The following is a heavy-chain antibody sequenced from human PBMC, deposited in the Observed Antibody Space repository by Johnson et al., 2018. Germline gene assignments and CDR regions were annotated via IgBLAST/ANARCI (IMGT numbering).Heavy chain of an antibody. V-gene: IGHV3-13*01. CDR3: TRGDLSYSGMDV. CDR2: IGSAGDT. Sequence: VQLVQSGGGLVQPGGSLRLCCSASGFSFSKYDMHWVRQRTGKGLEWVSAIGSAGDTYYPNSVKGRFTISRENAKNSLFLQMNSLTAGDTAVYYFTRGDLSYSGMDVWGQGTTVTVSS. D-gene: IGHD2-21*01. CDR1: GFSFSKYD. J-gene: IGHJ6*02.